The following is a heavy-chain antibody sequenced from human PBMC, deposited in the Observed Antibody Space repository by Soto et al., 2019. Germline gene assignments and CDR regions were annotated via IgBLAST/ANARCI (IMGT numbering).Heavy chain of an antibody. CDR3: ARNPLGYRSGGSCPNNWFDP. CDR1: GYTFTSYG. CDR2: ISAYNGNT. D-gene: IGHD2-15*01. V-gene: IGHV1-18*01. Sequence: QVQLVQSGAEVKKPGASVKVSCKASGYTFTSYGISWVRQAPGQGLEWMGWISAYNGNTNYAQKLQGRVTMTTDTSTSTAYMELRSLRSDDTAVYYCARNPLGYRSGGSCPNNWFDPWGQGTLVTVSS. J-gene: IGHJ5*02.